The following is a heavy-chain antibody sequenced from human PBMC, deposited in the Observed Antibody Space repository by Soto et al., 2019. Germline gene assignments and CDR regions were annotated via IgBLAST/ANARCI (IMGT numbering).Heavy chain of an antibody. CDR1: GGSFSGYY. Sequence: QVQLQQWGAGLLKPSETLSLTCAVYGGSFSGYYWSWIRQPPGKGLEWIGEINDSGSTNYNPSLKSRVTISVDTSKNQFSLKLSSVTAADTAVYYCARGPYIVVVPAAMSSEYPDFDYWGQGTLVTVSS. CDR3: ARGPYIVVVPAAMSSEYPDFDY. D-gene: IGHD2-2*01. J-gene: IGHJ4*02. V-gene: IGHV4-34*01. CDR2: INDSGST.